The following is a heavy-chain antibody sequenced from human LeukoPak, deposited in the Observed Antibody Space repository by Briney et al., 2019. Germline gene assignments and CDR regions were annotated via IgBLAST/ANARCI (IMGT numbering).Heavy chain of an antibody. J-gene: IGHJ4*02. CDR3: ARDPAWARGYFDY. CDR2: ISSSGSTI. CDR1: GFTFSSYE. Sequence: GGSLRLSCVASGFTFSSYEMNWVRQAPGKGLEWVSYISSSGSTIYYADSVKGRFTISRDNAKNSLYLQMNSLRAEDTAVYYCARDPAWARGYFDYWGQGTLVTVSS. V-gene: IGHV3-48*03. D-gene: IGHD6-6*01.